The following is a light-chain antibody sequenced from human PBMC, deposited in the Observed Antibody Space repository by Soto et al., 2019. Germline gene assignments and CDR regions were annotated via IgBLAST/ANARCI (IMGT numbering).Light chain of an antibody. CDR2: EVS. J-gene: IGLJ3*02. V-gene: IGLV2-14*01. CDR3: SSYTHSTLV. CDR1: SSDVGTNKY. Sequence: QSVLTQPASVSGSPGQSITISCTGTSSDVGTNKYVSWYQQHPGKAPQLMIYEVSNRPSWVSNRFSVSKSCNTASLTISGLQAGDEADYYCSSYTHSTLVFCGWTKQTVL.